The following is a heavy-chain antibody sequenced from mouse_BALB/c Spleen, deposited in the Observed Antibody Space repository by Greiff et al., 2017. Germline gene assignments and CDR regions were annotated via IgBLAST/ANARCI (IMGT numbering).Heavy chain of an antibody. CDR2: ISSGSSTI. CDR1: GFTFSSFG. CDR3: AIEGLRLGYAMDD. J-gene: IGHJ4*01. V-gene: IGHV5-17*02. Sequence: EVKLVESGGGLVQPGGSRKLSCAASGFTFSSFGMHWVRQAPEKGLEWVAYISSGSSTIYYADTVKGRFTISRDNPKNTLFLQMTSLRSEDTAMYYCAIEGLRLGYAMDDWGQGTSVTVSS. D-gene: IGHD2-4*01.